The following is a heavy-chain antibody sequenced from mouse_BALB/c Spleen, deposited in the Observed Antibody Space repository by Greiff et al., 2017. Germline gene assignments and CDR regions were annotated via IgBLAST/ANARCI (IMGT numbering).Heavy chain of an antibody. Sequence: EVQLVESGGDLVKPGGSLKLSCAASGFTFSSYGMSWVRQTPDKRLEWVATISSGGSYTYYPDSVKGRFTISRDNAKNTLYLQMSSLKSEDTAMYYCARHRDGNYYFDYWGQGTTLTVSS. CDR2: ISSGGSYT. CDR3: ARHRDGNYYFDY. V-gene: IGHV5-6*01. D-gene: IGHD2-1*01. J-gene: IGHJ2*01. CDR1: GFTFSSYG.